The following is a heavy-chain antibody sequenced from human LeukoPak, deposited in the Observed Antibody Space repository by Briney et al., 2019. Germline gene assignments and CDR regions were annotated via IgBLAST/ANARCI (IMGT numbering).Heavy chain of an antibody. V-gene: IGHV3-13*01. CDR3: ARSRSGYYEDY. D-gene: IGHD3-22*01. J-gene: IGHJ4*02. CDR1: GFTFSSYD. Sequence: GGSLRLSCAASGFTFSSYDMHWVRQATGKGLEWVSAIGTAGDTYYPGSVKGRFTISRENAKNSLYLQMNSLRAGDTAVYYCARSRSGYYEDYWGQGTLVTVSS. CDR2: IGTAGDT.